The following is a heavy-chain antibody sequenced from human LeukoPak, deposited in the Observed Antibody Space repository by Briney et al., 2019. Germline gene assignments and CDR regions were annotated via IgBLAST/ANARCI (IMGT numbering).Heavy chain of an antibody. Sequence: ASVKVSCKASGYTFTSYDINWVRQATGQGLEWMGWMNPNSGNTGYAQKFQGRVTMTRNTSISTAYMELSSLRPEDTAVYYCARSGTRVWSGYYKFYYYYGMDVWGQGTTVTVSS. V-gene: IGHV1-8*01. CDR3: ARSGTRVWSGYYKFYYYYGMDV. CDR1: GYTFTSYD. D-gene: IGHD3-3*01. CDR2: MNPNSGNT. J-gene: IGHJ6*02.